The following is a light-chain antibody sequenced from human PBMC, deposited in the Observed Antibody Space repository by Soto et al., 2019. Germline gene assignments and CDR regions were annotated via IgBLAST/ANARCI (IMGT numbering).Light chain of an antibody. J-gene: IGLJ1*01. CDR1: RNDVGSFNV. Sequence: QSVLTQPASVTGSPGQSITISCTGTRNDVGSFNVISWYQQHPGKAPKLMIYDDSDRPSGIPERFSGSNSGNTATLTISRVEAGDEADYYCQVWDSSSDHHYVFGTGTKVTVL. CDR2: DDS. CDR3: QVWDSSSDHHYV. V-gene: IGLV2-14*02.